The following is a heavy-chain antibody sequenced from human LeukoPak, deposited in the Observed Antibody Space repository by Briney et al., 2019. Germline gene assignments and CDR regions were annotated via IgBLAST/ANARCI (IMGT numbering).Heavy chain of an antibody. CDR2: ISGSGGST. Sequence: PGGSLRLSCAASGFTFSSYAMSWVRQAPGKGPEWVSAISGSGGSTYYADSVKGRFTISRDNSKNTLYLQMNSLRAEDTAVYYCAKDRGITMIPEVGYFDYWGQGTLVTVSS. CDR3: AKDRGITMIPEVGYFDY. V-gene: IGHV3-23*01. D-gene: IGHD3-22*01. J-gene: IGHJ4*02. CDR1: GFTFSSYA.